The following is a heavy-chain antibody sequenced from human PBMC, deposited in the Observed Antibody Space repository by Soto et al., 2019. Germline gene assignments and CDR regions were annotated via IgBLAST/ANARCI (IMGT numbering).Heavy chain of an antibody. Sequence: SCAASGFTFSSYGMHWVRQAPGKGLEWVAVISYDGSNKYYADSVKGRFTISRDNAKNSLYLQMNSLRVGDTAVYYCTRKTPTNGMAVWGQGTTVTVSS. CDR2: ISYDGSNK. V-gene: IGHV3-30*03. CDR3: TRKTPTNGMAV. CDR1: GFTFSSYG. J-gene: IGHJ6*02. D-gene: IGHD2-15*01.